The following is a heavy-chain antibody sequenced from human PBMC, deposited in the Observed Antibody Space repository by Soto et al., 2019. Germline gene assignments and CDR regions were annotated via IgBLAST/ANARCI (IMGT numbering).Heavy chain of an antibody. CDR1: GGSISSYY. D-gene: IGHD1-26*01. CDR3: ARRYGGNFDY. Sequence: PSETLSLTCTVSGGSISSYYWSWIRQPPGMGLEWIGYIYYSGSTNYNPSLKSRVTISVDTSKNQFSLKLSSVTAADTAVYYCARRYGGNFDYWGQGTLVTVSS. CDR2: IYYSGST. V-gene: IGHV4-59*01. J-gene: IGHJ4*02.